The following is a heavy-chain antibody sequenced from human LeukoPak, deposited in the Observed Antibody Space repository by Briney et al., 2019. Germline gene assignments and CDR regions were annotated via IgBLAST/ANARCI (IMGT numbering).Heavy chain of an antibody. CDR3: ARDHSSYCSSTSCYPDYFDY. J-gene: IGHJ4*02. V-gene: IGHV1-2*02. D-gene: IGHD2-2*01. CDR1: GYTFTGYY. CDR2: INPNSGGT. Sequence: ASVKVSCKASGYTFTGYYMHWVRQAPGQGLEWMGWINPNSGGTNYAQKFQGRVTMTRDTSISTAYMELSRLRSDDTAVYYCARDHSSYCSSTSCYPDYFDYWGQGTLSPSPQ.